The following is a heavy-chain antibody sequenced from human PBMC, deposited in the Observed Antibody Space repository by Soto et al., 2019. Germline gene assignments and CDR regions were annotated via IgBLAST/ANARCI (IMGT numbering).Heavy chain of an antibody. D-gene: IGHD5-18*01. Sequence: KTSETLSLTCAVYGGSFSCYYWSWIRPPPGKGLEWIGEINHSGSTNYNPYLKSRVTISVDTSKNQFSLKLSSVTAADTAVYYCARGRVDTAMVLLDYWGQGTLVTVSS. J-gene: IGHJ4*02. CDR3: ARGRVDTAMVLLDY. CDR2: INHSGST. CDR1: GGSFSCYY. V-gene: IGHV4-34*01.